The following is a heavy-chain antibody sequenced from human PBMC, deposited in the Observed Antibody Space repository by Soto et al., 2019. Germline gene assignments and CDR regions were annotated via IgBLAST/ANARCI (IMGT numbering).Heavy chain of an antibody. CDR2: IDPSDSYT. D-gene: IGHD2-2*01. V-gene: IGHV5-10-1*01. J-gene: IGHJ6*02. Sequence: GESLKISCKGSGYSFTSYWISWVRQMPGKGLEWMGRIDPSDSYTNYSPSFQGHVTISADKSISTAYLQWSSLKASDTAMYYCARLGCSSTSCYGGYYYYGMDVWGQGTTVTVSS. CDR3: ARLGCSSTSCYGGYYYYGMDV. CDR1: GYSFTSYW.